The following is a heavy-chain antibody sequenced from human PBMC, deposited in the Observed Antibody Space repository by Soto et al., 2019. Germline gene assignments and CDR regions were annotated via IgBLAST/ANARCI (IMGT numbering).Heavy chain of an antibody. V-gene: IGHV5-10-1*01. CDR3: ARQIYDSDSGPNFQYYFDS. CDR2: IDPSDSQT. D-gene: IGHD3-22*01. J-gene: IGHJ4*02. Sequence: PGESLKIYCKGSGYSFAGYWITWVRQMPGKGLEWMGRIDPSDSQTYYGPSFQGHVTISAAKSITTVFLQWSSLRASDTAMYYCARQIYDSDSGPNFQYYFDSWGQGTLVTVSS. CDR1: GYSFAGYW.